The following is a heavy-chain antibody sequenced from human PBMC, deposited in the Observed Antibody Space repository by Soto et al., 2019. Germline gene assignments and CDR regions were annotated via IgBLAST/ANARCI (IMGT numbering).Heavy chain of an antibody. J-gene: IGHJ6*02. V-gene: IGHV4-39*01. Sequence: SETLSLTCTVSGGSISSSSYYWGWIRQPPGKGLEWIGSIYYSGSTYYNPSLKSRVTISVDTSKNQFSLKLSSVTAADTAVYYCARHGSRGYSYALGYYGMDVWGQGTTVTVSS. D-gene: IGHD5-18*01. CDR2: IYYSGST. CDR3: ARHGSRGYSYALGYYGMDV. CDR1: GGSISSSSYY.